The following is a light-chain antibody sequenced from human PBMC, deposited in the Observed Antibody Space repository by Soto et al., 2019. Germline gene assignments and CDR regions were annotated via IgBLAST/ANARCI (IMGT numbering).Light chain of an antibody. CDR2: EVS. CDR3: SSYTSSSTFYV. V-gene: IGLV2-14*01. J-gene: IGLJ1*01. CDR1: SSDVGGYNY. Sequence: QSVLTQPASVSGSPGQSITISCTGTSSDVGGYNYVSWYQQHPGKAPKLMIYEVSNRPSGVSNRFSGSKSGSTASLTISGLQAEDEADYYCSSYTSSSTFYVFGTGTKLTVL.